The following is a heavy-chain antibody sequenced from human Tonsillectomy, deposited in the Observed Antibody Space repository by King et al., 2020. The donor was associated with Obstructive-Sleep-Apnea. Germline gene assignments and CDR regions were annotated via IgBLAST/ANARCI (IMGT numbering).Heavy chain of an antibody. V-gene: IGHV3-9*01. CDR2: ISWISGSI. CDR1: GFTFDDYA. Sequence: VQLVESGGGLVQPGRSLRLSCAASGFTFDDYAMHWVRQVPGKGLEWVSGISWISGSIGYADSVKGRFTISRDNAKNSLYLQMKSLRAEDTALYYCAKDSRTCRGGNCPPFYYSGMDVWGKGPTVTVS. CDR3: AKDSRTCRGGNCPPFYYSGMDV. D-gene: IGHD2-15*01. J-gene: IGHJ6*04.